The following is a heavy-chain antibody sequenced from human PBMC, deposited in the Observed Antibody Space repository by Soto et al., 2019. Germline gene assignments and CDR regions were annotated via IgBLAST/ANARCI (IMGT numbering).Heavy chain of an antibody. J-gene: IGHJ4*02. V-gene: IGHV4-39*01. Sequence: PSETLSLTCTVSGGSISSSTFYWGWIRQPPGKGLEWIGSVYYDGTTYYNPSLRSRVTISVDTSKNQFSLKMSSVTAADTAVYYCARLLHDNRGYYYFDYWGRGTLVT. CDR1: GGSISSSTFY. CDR3: ARLLHDNRGYYYFDY. D-gene: IGHD3-9*01. CDR2: VYYDGTT.